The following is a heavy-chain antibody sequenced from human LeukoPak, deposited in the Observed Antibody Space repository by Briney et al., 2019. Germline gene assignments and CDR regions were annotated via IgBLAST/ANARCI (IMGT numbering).Heavy chain of an antibody. V-gene: IGHV4-34*01. J-gene: IGHJ4*02. CDR3: AGTSGWYGY. D-gene: IGHD6-19*01. Sequence: SDTLSLTCAVYGGSFSGYYWSWIRQPPGKGLEWIGEINHSGSTNYNPSLKSRVTISVDTSKNQFSLKLSSVTAADTAVYYCAGTSGWYGYWGQGTLVTVSS. CDR2: INHSGST. CDR1: GGSFSGYY.